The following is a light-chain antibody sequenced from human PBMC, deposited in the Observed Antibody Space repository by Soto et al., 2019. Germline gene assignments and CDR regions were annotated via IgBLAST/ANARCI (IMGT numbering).Light chain of an antibody. CDR1: QSIHTS. Sequence: VLTQSPATLSLSPGERATLSFSASQSIHTSLAWYQQKPGQPPRLVVYDSTLRANGVPDRFGGSRSGTEFTLTINNLEPEDFAVYYCQQRNVWPPITFGQGTRLEIK. CDR3: QQRNVWPPIT. V-gene: IGKV3-11*01. J-gene: IGKJ5*01. CDR2: DST.